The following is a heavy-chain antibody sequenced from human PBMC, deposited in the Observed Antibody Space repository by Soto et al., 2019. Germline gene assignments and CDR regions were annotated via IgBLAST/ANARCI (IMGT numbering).Heavy chain of an antibody. D-gene: IGHD3-9*01. CDR1: GGTFSSYT. CDR3: ARKYYDILTGYLAHYYYGMDV. Sequence: GASVKVSCKASGGTFSSYTISWVRQAPGQGLEWMGWIIANNGNTNYAQKLQGRVTMTTDTSTSTAYMELRSLRSDDTAVYYCARKYYDILTGYLAHYYYGMDVWGQGTTVTVSS. CDR2: IIANNGNT. J-gene: IGHJ6*02. V-gene: IGHV1-18*01.